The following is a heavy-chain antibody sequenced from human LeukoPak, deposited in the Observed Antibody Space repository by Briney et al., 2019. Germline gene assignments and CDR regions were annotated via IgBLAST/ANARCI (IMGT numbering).Heavy chain of an antibody. D-gene: IGHD3-3*01. V-gene: IGHV1-18*01. CDR2: ISAYNGNT. CDR1: GYTFTSYG. CDR3: ARVQSIWSQGLD. Sequence: ASVKVSCKASGYTFTSYGISWVRQAPGHGLEWMGWISAYNGNTNYAQKLQGRVTMTTDTSTSTAYMELRSLRSDDTAVYYCARVQSIWSQGLDWGQGTLVTVSS. J-gene: IGHJ4*02.